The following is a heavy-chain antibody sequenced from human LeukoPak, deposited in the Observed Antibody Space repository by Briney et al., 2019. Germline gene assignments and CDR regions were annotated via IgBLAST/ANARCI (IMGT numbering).Heavy chain of an antibody. CDR3: ARDRWEPQGADAFDI. J-gene: IGHJ3*02. CDR1: GYTFTTYA. Sequence: ASVKVSCKASGYTFTTYAISWVRQAPGQGLEWMGWINIYNGNTNYAQKLQGRVTMTTDTSTSTAYMELRSLRSDDTAVYYCARDRWEPQGADAFDIWGQGTLVTVSS. D-gene: IGHD1-26*01. V-gene: IGHV1-18*01. CDR2: INIYNGNT.